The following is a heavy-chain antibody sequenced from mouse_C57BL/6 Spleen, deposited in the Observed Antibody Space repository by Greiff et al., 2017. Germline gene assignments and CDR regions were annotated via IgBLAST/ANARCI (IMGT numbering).Heavy chain of an antibody. V-gene: IGHV1-55*01. J-gene: IGHJ2*01. CDR3: ARGVTTVVAPYWFDY. D-gene: IGHD1-1*01. CDR2: IYPGSGST. CDR1: GYTFTSYW. Sequence: VQLQQPGAELVKPGASVKMSCKASGYTFTSYWITWVKQRPGQGLEWIGDIYPGSGSTNYNEKFKSKATLTVDTSSSTAYMQLSSLTSEDSAVYYCARGVTTVVAPYWFDYWGQGTTLTVSS.